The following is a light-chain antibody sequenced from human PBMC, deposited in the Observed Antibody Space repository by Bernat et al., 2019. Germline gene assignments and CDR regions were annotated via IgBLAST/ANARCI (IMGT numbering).Light chain of an antibody. CDR3: QSADNSGTYPV. CDR2: KDI. J-gene: IGLJ7*01. V-gene: IGLV3-25*03. Sequence: SYELTQPPSVSVSPRQTARITCSGDTLAKQYVNWYQQKPGQAPLQVIYKDIERPSGIPERFSGSSSGTKVTLTISEVQTEDEADYYCQSADNSGTYPVFGGGTQLTVL. CDR1: TLAKQY.